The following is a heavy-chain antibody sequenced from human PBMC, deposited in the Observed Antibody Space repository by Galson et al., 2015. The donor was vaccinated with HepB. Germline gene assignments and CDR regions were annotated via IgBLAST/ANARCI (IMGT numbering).Heavy chain of an antibody. CDR1: GFTFGGSA. D-gene: IGHD6-13*01. CDR2: IGSKANNYAT. J-gene: IGHJ4*02. CDR3: TRMGDLSGYSSL. Sequence: SLRLSCAASGFTFGGSAIHWVRQTSGRGLEWIGRIGSKANNYATAYVASVRGRFTISRDDSKNTAFLQLNSLKTDDTAVYYCTRMGDLSGYSSLWGQGTLVTVSS. V-gene: IGHV3-73*01.